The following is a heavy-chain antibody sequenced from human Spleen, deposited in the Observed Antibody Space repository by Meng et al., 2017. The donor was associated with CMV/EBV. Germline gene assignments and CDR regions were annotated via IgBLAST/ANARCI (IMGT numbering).Heavy chain of an antibody. J-gene: IGHJ2*01. CDR3: ARAVCSSTSCYSDWYFDL. V-gene: IGHV1-46*01. Sequence: TFTGYYIHWVRQAPGQGLEWMGIINPSGGSTSYAQKFQGRVTMTRDTSTSTVYMELSSLRSEDTAVYYCARAVCSSTSCYSDWYFDLWGRGTLVTVSS. D-gene: IGHD2-2*02. CDR2: INPSGGST. CDR1: TFTGYY.